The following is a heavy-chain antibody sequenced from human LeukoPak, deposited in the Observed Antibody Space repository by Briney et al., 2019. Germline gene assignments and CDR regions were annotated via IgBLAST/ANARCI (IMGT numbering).Heavy chain of an antibody. V-gene: IGHV3-11*01. CDR2: ISSSGSTI. CDR1: GFTFSDYY. D-gene: IGHD3-22*01. J-gene: IGHJ1*01. Sequence: PGGSLRLSCAASGFTFSDYYMSWIRQAPGKGLEWVSYISSSGSTIYYADSVKGRFTISRDNAKNSLYLQMNSLRAEDTAVYYCARDDYYDSSGYHFQHWGQGTLVTVSP. CDR3: ARDDYYDSSGYHFQH.